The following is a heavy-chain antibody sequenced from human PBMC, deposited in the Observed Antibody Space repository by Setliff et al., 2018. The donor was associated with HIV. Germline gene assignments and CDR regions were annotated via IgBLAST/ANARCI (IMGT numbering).Heavy chain of an antibody. CDR2: INGDGSTT. CDR3: AKTIAALDY. Sequence: GGSLRLSCVVSGFTLSSYWMHWVRQAPGKGLVYVSHINGDGSTTTYADSVKGRFTISRDNSKNSLYLQMNNLRGEDTALYYCAKTIAALDYWGQGTLVTVSS. J-gene: IGHJ4*02. CDR1: GFTLSSYW. V-gene: IGHV3-74*01. D-gene: IGHD6-13*01.